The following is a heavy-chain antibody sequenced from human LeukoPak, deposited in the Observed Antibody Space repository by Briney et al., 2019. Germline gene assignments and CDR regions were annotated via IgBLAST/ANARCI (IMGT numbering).Heavy chain of an antibody. CDR3: AKTRPLDSSSWSHGDY. CDR2: ISGSGDST. Sequence: GGSLRLSCAASGFTFSSYAMSWVRQAPGKGLEWVSAISGSGDSTYYGDSMKGRFTISRDNSKNTLYLQMNSLRAEDTAVYYCAKTRPLDSSSWSHGDYWGQGTLVTVSS. CDR1: GFTFSSYA. V-gene: IGHV3-23*01. D-gene: IGHD6-13*01. J-gene: IGHJ4*02.